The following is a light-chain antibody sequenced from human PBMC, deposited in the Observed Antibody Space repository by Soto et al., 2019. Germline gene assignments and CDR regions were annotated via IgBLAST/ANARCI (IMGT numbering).Light chain of an antibody. CDR2: ASS. Sequence: QSALTQPASVSGSPGQSITISSTGTSSDVGSYNYVSWYQHHPGKAPRLMIYASSNRPSGVSHRFSGSRSGNTASLTISGLQAEDEADYYCSSCTSGSTLYVFGTGTKVTVL. V-gene: IGLV2-14*01. J-gene: IGLJ1*01. CDR1: SSDVGSYNY. CDR3: SSCTSGSTLYV.